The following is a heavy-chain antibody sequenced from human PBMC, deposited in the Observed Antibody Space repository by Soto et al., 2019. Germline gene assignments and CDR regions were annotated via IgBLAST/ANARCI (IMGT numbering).Heavy chain of an antibody. V-gene: IGHV1-18*01. Sequence: ASVKVSCKASGYTFTSYGISWVRQAPGQGLEWMGWISAYNGNTNYAQKLQGRVTMTTDTSTSTAYMELRSLRSDDTAVYYCARVFSGEQWLVRFDPWGQGTLVTVSS. D-gene: IGHD6-19*01. CDR1: GYTFTSYG. CDR3: ARVFSGEQWLVRFDP. J-gene: IGHJ5*02. CDR2: ISAYNGNT.